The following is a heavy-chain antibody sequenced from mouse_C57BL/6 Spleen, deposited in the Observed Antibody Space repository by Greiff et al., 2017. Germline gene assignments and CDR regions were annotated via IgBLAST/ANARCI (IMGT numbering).Heavy chain of an antibody. J-gene: IGHJ4*01. CDR2: ISSGSSTI. D-gene: IGHD2-4*01. V-gene: IGHV5-17*01. CDR3: GRGSTMITNYYAMDY. Sequence: EVQVVESGGGLVKPGGSLKLSCAASGFTFSDYGMHWVRQAPEKGLEWVAYISSGSSTIYYADTVKGRFTISRDNAKNTLFLQMTSLRSDDTAMYYCGRGSTMITNYYAMDYWGQGTSVTVSS. CDR1: GFTFSDYG.